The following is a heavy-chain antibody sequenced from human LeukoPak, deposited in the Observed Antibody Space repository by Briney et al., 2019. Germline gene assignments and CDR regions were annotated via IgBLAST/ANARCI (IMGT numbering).Heavy chain of an antibody. CDR1: GDSIASSSYY. CDR3: ARDEAVTRDFDY. J-gene: IGHJ4*02. V-gene: IGHV4-39*07. CDR2: IFHGGST. D-gene: IGHD4-17*01. Sequence: PSETLSLTCTVTGDSIASSSYYWGWIRQPPGKGLEWIGSIFHGGSTYFNPSLKSRVIISVDTSKNQFSLKLRSVTAADTAVYYCARDEAVTRDFDYWGQGTLVTVSS.